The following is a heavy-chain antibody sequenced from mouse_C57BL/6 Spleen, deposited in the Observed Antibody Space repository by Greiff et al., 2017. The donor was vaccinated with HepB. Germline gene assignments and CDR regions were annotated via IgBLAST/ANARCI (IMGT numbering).Heavy chain of an antibody. D-gene: IGHD1-1*01. CDR1: GYSITSGYY. CDR3: AREGVTTEGFAY. J-gene: IGHJ3*01. CDR2: ISYDGSN. Sequence: EVQLQESGPGLVKPSQSLSLTCSVTGYSITSGYYWNWIRQFPGNKLEWMGYISYDGSNNYNPSLKNRISITRDTSKHQFFLKLNSVTTEDTATYYCAREGVTTEGFAYWGQGTLVTVSA. V-gene: IGHV3-6*01.